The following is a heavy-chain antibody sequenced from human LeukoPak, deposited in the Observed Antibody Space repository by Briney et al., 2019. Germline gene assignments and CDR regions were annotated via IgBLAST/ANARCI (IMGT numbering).Heavy chain of an antibody. V-gene: IGHV3-48*03. CDR2: FRSSRGTI. Sequence: GGSLRLSCAAPGFSISTYEMNWVRQAPGKGLEWVSYFRSSRGTIYYADSVRGRFTVSGDSAKNSLYLQMNSLRADDTAVYYCARGTLLNAFDIWGQGTMVTVSS. D-gene: IGHD1-26*01. CDR1: GFSISTYE. CDR3: ARGTLLNAFDI. J-gene: IGHJ3*02.